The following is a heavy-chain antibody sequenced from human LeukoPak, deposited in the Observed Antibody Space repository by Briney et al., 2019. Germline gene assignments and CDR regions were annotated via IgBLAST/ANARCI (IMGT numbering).Heavy chain of an antibody. J-gene: IGHJ4*02. CDR3: ARVKDTAMVTGEEFDY. D-gene: IGHD5-18*01. V-gene: IGHV1-18*01. CDR1: GYTFTNYG. CDR2: ISAYNGNT. Sequence: ASVKVSCKTSGYTFTNYGITWVRQAPGQGLEWMGWISAYNGNTNYAQKFQGRVTITADESTSTAYMELSSLRSEDTAVYYCARVKDTAMVTGEEFDYWGQGTLVTVSS.